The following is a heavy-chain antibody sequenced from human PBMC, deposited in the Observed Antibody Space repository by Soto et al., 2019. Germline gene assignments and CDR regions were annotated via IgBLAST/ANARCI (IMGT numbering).Heavy chain of an antibody. CDR2: IYYSGST. D-gene: IGHD7-27*01. CDR3: ARLTGDEAFDI. Sequence: SETLSLTCTVSGGSISSSSYYWGWIRQPPGKGLEWIGSIYYSGSTYYNPSLKSRVTISVDTSKNQFSLKRSSVTAADTAVYYCARLTGDEAFDIWGQGTMVTVSS. J-gene: IGHJ3*02. V-gene: IGHV4-39*01. CDR1: GGSISSSSYY.